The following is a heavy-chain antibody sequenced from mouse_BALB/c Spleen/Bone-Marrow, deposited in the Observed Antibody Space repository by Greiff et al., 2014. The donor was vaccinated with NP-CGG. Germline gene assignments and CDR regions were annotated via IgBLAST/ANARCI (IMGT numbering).Heavy chain of an antibody. Sequence: EVQVVESGGGLVKPGGSLKLSCAASGFTFSSYAMSWVRQTPEKRLEWVASISSGGSTYYPDSVKGRFTISRDNARSILYLQMSSLRSEDTAMYYCAREMVTGFAYWGQGTLVTVSA. CDR3: AREMVTGFAY. CDR2: ISSGGST. CDR1: GFTFSSYA. J-gene: IGHJ3*01. D-gene: IGHD2-2*01. V-gene: IGHV5-6-5*01.